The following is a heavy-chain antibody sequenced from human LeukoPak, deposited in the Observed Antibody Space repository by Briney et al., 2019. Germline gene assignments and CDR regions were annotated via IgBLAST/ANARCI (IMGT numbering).Heavy chain of an antibody. J-gene: IGHJ4*02. D-gene: IGHD4-17*01. CDR1: GGSFSGYY. V-gene: IGHV4-34*01. CDR2: INHSGST. Sequence: SETLSLTCAVYGGSFSGYYWSWIRQPPGKGLEWIGEINHSGSTNYNPSLKSRVTISVDTSKNQFSLKLSSVTAADTAVYYCARGDYGDLYYFDYWGQGTLDTVSS. CDR3: ARGDYGDLYYFDY.